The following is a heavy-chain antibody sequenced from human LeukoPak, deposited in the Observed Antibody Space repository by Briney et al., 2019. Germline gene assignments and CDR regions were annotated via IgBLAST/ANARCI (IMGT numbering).Heavy chain of an antibody. J-gene: IGHJ3*02. Sequence: SETLSLTCTVSGGSISSSSYYWGWIRQPPGKGLEWIGGIYYSGSTYYNPSLKSRVTISEDTSKNQFSLKLSSVTAADTAVYYCARVGAPDAFDIWGQGTMVTVSS. CDR2: IYYSGST. D-gene: IGHD1-26*01. CDR1: GGSISSSSYY. CDR3: ARVGAPDAFDI. V-gene: IGHV4-39*07.